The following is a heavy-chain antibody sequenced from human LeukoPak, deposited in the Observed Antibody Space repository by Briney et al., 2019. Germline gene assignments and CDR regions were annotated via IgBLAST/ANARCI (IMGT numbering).Heavy chain of an antibody. CDR1: GYTFTGYY. V-gene: IGHV1-2*02. CDR2: INPNSGGT. Sequence: ASVKVSCKASGYTFTGYYMHWVRQAPGQGLEWMGWINPNSGGTNYAQKFQGRVTMTRGTSISTAYVELSRLRSDDTAVYYCAREPIGAAAETDAFDIWGQGTMVTVSS. J-gene: IGHJ3*02. D-gene: IGHD6-13*01. CDR3: AREPIGAAAETDAFDI.